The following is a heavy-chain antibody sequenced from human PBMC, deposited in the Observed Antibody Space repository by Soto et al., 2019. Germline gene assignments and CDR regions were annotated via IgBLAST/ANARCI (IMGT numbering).Heavy chain of an antibody. J-gene: IGHJ4*02. CDR2: IYHSGST. V-gene: IGHV4-30-2*02. CDR3: ARSDGRY. CDR1: GGSISSGGYS. Sequence: SETLSLTCTVSGGSISSGGYSWSWIRQPPGKGLEWIGYIYHSGSTYYNPSLKSRVTISVDTSKNQFSLKLSSVTAADTAVYYCARSDGRYWGQGTLVTVSS.